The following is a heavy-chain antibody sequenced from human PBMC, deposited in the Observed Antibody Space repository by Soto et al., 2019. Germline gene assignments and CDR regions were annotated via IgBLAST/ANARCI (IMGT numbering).Heavy chain of an antibody. V-gene: IGHV4-34*01. CDR3: ARWWYYDSSGYPEPDWFDP. Sequence: SSETLSLTCAVYGGSLSGYYWSWIRQPPGKGLEWIGEINHSGSTNYNPSLKSRVTISVDTSKNQFSLKLSSVTAADTAVYYCARWWYYDSSGYPEPDWFDPWGQGTLVTVSS. CDR1: GGSLSGYY. D-gene: IGHD3-22*01. J-gene: IGHJ5*02. CDR2: INHSGST.